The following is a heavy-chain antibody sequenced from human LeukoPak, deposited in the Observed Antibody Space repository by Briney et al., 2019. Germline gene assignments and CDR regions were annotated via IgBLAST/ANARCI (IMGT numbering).Heavy chain of an antibody. CDR3: ARVGRDYGDYAGYYYMDV. CDR1: GYTFTGYY. J-gene: IGHJ6*03. V-gene: IGHV1-2*04. CDR2: INPNGGRT. D-gene: IGHD4-17*01. Sequence: ASVMVSCKASGYTFTGYYMHWVRQAPGQELEWMGWINPNGGRTNYAQKFQGWVTMTTDTSTSTAYMELRSLRSDDTAVYYCARVGRDYGDYAGYYYMDVWGKGTTVTVSS.